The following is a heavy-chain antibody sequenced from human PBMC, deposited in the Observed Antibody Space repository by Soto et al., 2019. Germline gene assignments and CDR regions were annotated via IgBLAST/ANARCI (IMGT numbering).Heavy chain of an antibody. V-gene: IGHV3-23*01. J-gene: IGHJ3*02. CDR3: AKGDIVLIPAVDLIVAGTRSFDI. CDR2: ISDSGGST. CDR1: GFTFSSYA. Sequence: EVQLLESGGGLVQPGGSLRLSCAASGFTFSSYAMNWVRQAPGKGLEWVSSISDSGGSTYYADSVKGRFTISRDNSKNTLYLQMDSLRAEDTAVFYCAKGDIVLIPAVDLIVAGTRSFDIWGQGTMVTVSS. D-gene: IGHD6-19*01.